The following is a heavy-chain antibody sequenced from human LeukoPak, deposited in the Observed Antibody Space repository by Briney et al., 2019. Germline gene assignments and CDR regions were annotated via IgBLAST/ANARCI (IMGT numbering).Heavy chain of an antibody. Sequence: GESLKISCKGSGYSFTSYWIGWVRQMPGKGLGWVGIIYPGDSDTRYSPSFQGQVTISADKSISTPYLQWSSLKASDTAMYYCARRYSGYDWGGHFDYWGQGTLVTVSS. D-gene: IGHD5-12*01. CDR3: ARRYSGYDWGGHFDY. CDR1: GYSFTSYW. CDR2: IYPGDSDT. V-gene: IGHV5-51*01. J-gene: IGHJ4*02.